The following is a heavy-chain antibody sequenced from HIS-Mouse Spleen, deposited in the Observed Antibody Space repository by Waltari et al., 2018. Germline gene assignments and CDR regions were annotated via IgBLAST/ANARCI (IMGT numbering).Heavy chain of an antibody. J-gene: IGHJ2*01. V-gene: IGHV4-31*03. CDR1: GGSISSGGYY. D-gene: IGHD3-16*01. CDR3: ARAPIRGYWYFDL. Sequence: QVQLQESGPGLVKPSQTLSLTCTVSGGSISSGGYYWSWVRQHPGKGLEWIGYIYYSGGTYYNPPLKSRVTISVDTSKNQFSLKLSSVTAADTAVYYCARAPIRGYWYFDLWGRGTLVTVSS. CDR2: IYYSGGT.